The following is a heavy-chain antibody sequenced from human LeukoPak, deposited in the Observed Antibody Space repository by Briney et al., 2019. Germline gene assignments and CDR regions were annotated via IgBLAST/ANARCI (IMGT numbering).Heavy chain of an antibody. V-gene: IGHV4-39*01. CDR3: ARHFSGGFTHFDY. J-gene: IGHJ4*02. CDR2: IYYSGST. CDR1: GGSISNYY. D-gene: IGHD3-16*01. Sequence: SETLSLTCTVSGGSISNYYWGWIRQPPGKGLEWIGSIYYSGSTYYNPSLKSRVTISVHTSKNQFSLKLSSVTAADTAVYYCARHFSGGFTHFDYWGQGTLVTVSS.